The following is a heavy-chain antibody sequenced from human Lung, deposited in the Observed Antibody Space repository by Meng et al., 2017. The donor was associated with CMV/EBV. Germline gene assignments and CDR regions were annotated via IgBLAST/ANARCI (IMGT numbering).Heavy chain of an antibody. J-gene: IGHJ6*02. Sequence: SXTLSLXCTVSGASITTYWWSWIRQPPGKGLEWIGFVHHSGSTNYNPSLRSRVTISVDTSKNQFSLKLSSVTAADTAVYYCARGGYYDFWSGYSYYYYYGMDVXRQGXTVTVSS. CDR2: VHHSGST. CDR1: GASITTYW. CDR3: ARGGYYDFWSGYSYYYYYGMDV. D-gene: IGHD3-3*01. V-gene: IGHV4-59*01.